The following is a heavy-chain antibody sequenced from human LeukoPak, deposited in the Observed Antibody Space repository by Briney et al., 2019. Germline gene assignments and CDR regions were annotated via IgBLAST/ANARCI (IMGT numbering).Heavy chain of an antibody. Sequence: GGSLRLSCAASGFTVSSNYMSWVRQAPGKGLECVSVIYSGGITYYADSVKGRFTISRDNSKNTLYLQTNSLRAEDTAVYYCARSSIAARPFDYWGQGTLVTVSS. V-gene: IGHV3-53*01. CDR2: IYSGGIT. CDR3: ARSSIAARPFDY. CDR1: GFTVSSNY. D-gene: IGHD6-6*01. J-gene: IGHJ4*02.